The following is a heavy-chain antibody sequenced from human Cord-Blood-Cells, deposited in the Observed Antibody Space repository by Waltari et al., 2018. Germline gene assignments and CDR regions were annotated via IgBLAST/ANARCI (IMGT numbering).Heavy chain of an antibody. CDR3: ARFPYYDFWSGYYWFDP. CDR1: GGSVSSGSYY. V-gene: IGHV4-61*01. Sequence: QVQLQESGPGLVKPSETLSLTCTVSGGSVSSGSYYWRWIRKPPGKGLEWIGYIYYSGSTNYNPSLKSRVTISVDTSKNQFSLKLSSVTAADTAVYYCARFPYYDFWSGYYWFDPWGQGTLVTVSS. CDR2: IYYSGST. D-gene: IGHD3-3*01. J-gene: IGHJ5*02.